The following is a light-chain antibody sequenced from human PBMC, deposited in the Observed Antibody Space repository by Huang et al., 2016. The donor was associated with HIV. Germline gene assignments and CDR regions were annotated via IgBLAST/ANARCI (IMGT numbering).Light chain of an antibody. CDR2: DAS. CDR3: QQYHSPYIS. V-gene: IGKV1-33*01. J-gene: IGKJ3*01. CDR1: QDITNY. Sequence: DIQMTQSPSSLSAFVGDRVTITCQASQDITNYLNWYQQKPGKAPELLIFDASNLKPWVPSRFTGRGYGTDFTFTINDLQPEDIGTYYCQQYHSPYISFGPGTKVHI.